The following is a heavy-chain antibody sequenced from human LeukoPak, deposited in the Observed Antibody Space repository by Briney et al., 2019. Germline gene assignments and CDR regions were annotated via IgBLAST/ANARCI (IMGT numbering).Heavy chain of an antibody. CDR3: ARAGYSSSWYEGWFDP. Sequence: GGSLRLSCAASGFTFSSYGMHWVRQAPGKGLEWVAFIRYDGSNKYYADSVKGRFTISRDNSKNTLYLQMNSLRAENTAVYYCARAGYSSSWYEGWFDPWGQGTLVTVSS. V-gene: IGHV3-30*02. CDR2: IRYDGSNK. D-gene: IGHD6-13*01. CDR1: GFTFSSYG. J-gene: IGHJ5*02.